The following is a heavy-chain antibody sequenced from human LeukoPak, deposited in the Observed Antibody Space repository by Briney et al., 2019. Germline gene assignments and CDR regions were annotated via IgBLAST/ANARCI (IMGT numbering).Heavy chain of an antibody. V-gene: IGHV3-33*06. Sequence: RSLRLSCAASGFTFSSYGMHWVRQAPGKGLEWVAVIWYGGSNKYYADSVKGRFTISRDNSKNTLYLQMNSLRAEDTAVYYCAKGGLFGELSYFDYWGQGTLVTVSS. D-gene: IGHD3-10*02. CDR2: IWYGGSNK. CDR1: GFTFSSYG. J-gene: IGHJ4*02. CDR3: AKGGLFGELSYFDY.